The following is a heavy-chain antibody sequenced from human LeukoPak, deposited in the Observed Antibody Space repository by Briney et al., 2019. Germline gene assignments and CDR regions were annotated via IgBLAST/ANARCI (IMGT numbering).Heavy chain of an antibody. CDR2: IYQSGTT. Sequence: SETLSLTCTVSGGSISDYYWTWIWQPPGKGLEWIGYIYQSGTTKYNPSLRSRATISVDTSKNQFSLNLKSVTAADTAVYYCARDVDPQYWGQGTLVTVSS. V-gene: IGHV4-59*01. CDR3: ARDVDPQY. D-gene: IGHD5-12*01. J-gene: IGHJ4*02. CDR1: GGSISDYY.